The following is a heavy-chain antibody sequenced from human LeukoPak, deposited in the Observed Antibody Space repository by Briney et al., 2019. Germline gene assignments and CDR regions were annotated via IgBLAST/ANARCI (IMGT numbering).Heavy chain of an antibody. D-gene: IGHD3-10*01. CDR3: ARDFHYYGSGSTAAPFDY. CDR1: GFTFDDYG. J-gene: IGHJ4*02. Sequence: GGSLRLSCAASGFTFDDYGMSWVRQAPGKWLEWVSGINWNGGSTGYADSVKGRFTISRDNAKNSLYLQMNSLRAEDTALYYCARDFHYYGSGSTAAPFDYWGQGTLVTVSS. V-gene: IGHV3-20*04. CDR2: INWNGGST.